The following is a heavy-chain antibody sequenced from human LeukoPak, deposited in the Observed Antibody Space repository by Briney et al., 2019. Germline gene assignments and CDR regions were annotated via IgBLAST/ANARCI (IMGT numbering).Heavy chain of an antibody. J-gene: IGHJ4*02. V-gene: IGHV3-21*01. CDR2: ISTTSSYI. CDR1: GFTFSTYH. CDR3: ARGLCGGDCYSD. D-gene: IGHD2-21*02. Sequence: GGSLRLSCAASGFTFSTYHMNWVRQAPGKGLEWVSSISTTSSYIYYSDSARGRFTISRDNAKNSRYLQMNSLRAEDTAVYYCARGLCGGDCYSDWGPGTLVTVSS.